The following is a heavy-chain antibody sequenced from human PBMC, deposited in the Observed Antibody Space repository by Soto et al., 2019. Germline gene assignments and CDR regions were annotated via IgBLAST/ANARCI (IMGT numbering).Heavy chain of an antibody. Sequence: SETLSLTCTVSGGSISSGGYYWSWIRQHPXKGLEWIGYIYYSGSTYYNPSLKSRVTISVDTSKNQFSLKLSSVTAADTAVYYCARGLFEDIVVVPAANSFFDYWGQGTLVTAPQ. CDR3: ARGLFEDIVVVPAANSFFDY. J-gene: IGHJ4*02. V-gene: IGHV4-31*03. D-gene: IGHD2-2*01. CDR2: IYYSGST. CDR1: GGSISSGGYY.